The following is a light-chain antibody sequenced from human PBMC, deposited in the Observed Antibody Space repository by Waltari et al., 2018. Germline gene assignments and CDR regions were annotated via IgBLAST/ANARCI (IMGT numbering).Light chain of an antibody. V-gene: IGKV4-1*01. Sequence: DIVMTQSPDPLAVSLGERATINCQSSQSVLYSSNNKNYFAWYQQKPGQPPKLLIYWASTRESGVPDRFSGSGSGTDFTLTISSLQAEDVAVYYCQQYYSTPPTFGGGTKVEIK. CDR3: QQYYSTPPT. J-gene: IGKJ4*01. CDR1: QSVLYSSNNKNY. CDR2: WAS.